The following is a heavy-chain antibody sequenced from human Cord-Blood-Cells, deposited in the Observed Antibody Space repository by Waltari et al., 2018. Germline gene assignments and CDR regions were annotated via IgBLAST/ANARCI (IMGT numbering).Heavy chain of an antibody. CDR1: GGTFSSLA. V-gene: IGHV1-69*04. Sequence: QVQLVQSGAEVKQPGSSVKVPCTASGGTFSSLAISCVRHAPGQGLEWMGGIIPILGIANYAQKFQGRVTITADESTSTAYMELSSLRSEDTAVYYCARDPPATYCGGDCYSDYWGQGTLVTVSS. D-gene: IGHD2-21*02. J-gene: IGHJ4*02. CDR2: IIPILGIA. CDR3: ARDPPATYCGGDCYSDY.